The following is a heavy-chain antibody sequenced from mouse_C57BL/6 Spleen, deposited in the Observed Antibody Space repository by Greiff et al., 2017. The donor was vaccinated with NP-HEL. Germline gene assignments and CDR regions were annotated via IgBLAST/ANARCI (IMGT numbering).Heavy chain of an antibody. Sequence: QVQLKQPGAELVRPGSSVKLSCKASGYTFTSYWMHWVKQRPIQGLEWIGNIDPSDSETHYNQKFKDKATLTVDKSSSTAYMQLSSLTSEDSAVYYCARSHYYGSSFWFAYWGQGTLVTVSA. CDR2: IDPSDSET. CDR1: GYTFTSYW. CDR3: ARSHYYGSSFWFAY. V-gene: IGHV1-52*01. J-gene: IGHJ3*01. D-gene: IGHD1-1*01.